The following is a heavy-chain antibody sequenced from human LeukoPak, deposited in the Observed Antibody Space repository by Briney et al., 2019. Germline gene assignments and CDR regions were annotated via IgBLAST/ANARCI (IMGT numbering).Heavy chain of an antibody. J-gene: IGHJ4*02. CDR2: IVVGSGNT. CDR1: GFTFTSSA. Sequence: SVKVSCKASGFTFTSSAMQWLRQARGQRLEWIGWIVVGSGNTNYAQKFQERVTITRDMSTSTAYMELSSLRSEDTAVYYCAADYPWECGYVNWGQGTLVSVSS. CDR3: AADYPWECGYVN. D-gene: IGHD5-12*01. V-gene: IGHV1-58*02.